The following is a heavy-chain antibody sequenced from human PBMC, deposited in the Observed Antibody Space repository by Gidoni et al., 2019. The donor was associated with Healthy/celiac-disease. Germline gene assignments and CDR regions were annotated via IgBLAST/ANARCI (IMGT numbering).Heavy chain of an antibody. CDR1: GFTFSSYS. J-gene: IGHJ5*02. CDR2: ISSSSSTI. CDR3: ARDSPYYYDSSGYNWFDP. V-gene: IGHV3-48*04. Sequence: EVQLVESGGGLVQPGGSLSPSCPASGFTFSSYSMNWVRQAPGKGLEWVSYISSSSSTIYYADSVKGRFTISRDNAKNSLYLQMNSLRAEDTAVYYCARDSPYYYDSSGYNWFDPWGQGTLVTVSS. D-gene: IGHD3-22*01.